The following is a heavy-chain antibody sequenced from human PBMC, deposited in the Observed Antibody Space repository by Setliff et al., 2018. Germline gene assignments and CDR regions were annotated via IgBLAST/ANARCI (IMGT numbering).Heavy chain of an antibody. Sequence: PGESLKISCKAAGYSFTKYWIGWVRQMPGKGLEWMGIIDPADSDTTYSPSFQGQVTISADKSIGTAYLQWSSLKASDTAICYCARRGWGSSSGDCYSPKGCYYYYMDVWGKGTTVTVSS. V-gene: IGHV5-51*01. CDR2: IDPADSDT. D-gene: IGHD2-21*02. CDR1: GYSFTKYW. CDR3: ARRGWGSSSGDCYSPKGCYYYYMDV. J-gene: IGHJ6*03.